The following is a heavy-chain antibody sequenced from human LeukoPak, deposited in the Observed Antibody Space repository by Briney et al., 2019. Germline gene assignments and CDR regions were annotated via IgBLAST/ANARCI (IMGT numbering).Heavy chain of an antibody. D-gene: IGHD2-21*01. CDR2: ISHDGSNK. J-gene: IGHJ4*02. V-gene: IGHV3-30*18. Sequence: GGSLRLSCAASGFTFSDYAMSWVRQAPGKGLEWVAVISHDGSNKYYADSVKGRFTISRDNSKNTLYLQMNSLRAEDTAVYYCAKGSPLMAIVVVIVGYFDYWGQGTLVTVSS. CDR3: AKGSPLMAIVVVIVGYFDY. CDR1: GFTFSDYA.